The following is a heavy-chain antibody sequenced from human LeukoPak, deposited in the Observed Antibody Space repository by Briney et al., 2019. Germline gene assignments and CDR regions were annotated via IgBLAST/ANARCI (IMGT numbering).Heavy chain of an antibody. V-gene: IGHV4-38-2*02. CDR1: GYSISSGYY. D-gene: IGHD6-19*01. CDR3: VVAGRYYYYMDV. CDR2: IYHSGST. J-gene: IGHJ6*03. Sequence: SETLSLTCTVSGYSISSGYYWGWIRQPPGKGLEWIGSIYHSGSTYYNPSLKSRVTISVDTSKNQFSLKLSSVTAADTAVYYCVVAGRYYYYMDVWGKGTTVTVSS.